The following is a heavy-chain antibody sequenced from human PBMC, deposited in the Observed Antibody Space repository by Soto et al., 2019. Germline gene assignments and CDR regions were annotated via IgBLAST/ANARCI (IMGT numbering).Heavy chain of an antibody. CDR2: INSDGTKT. J-gene: IGHJ5*02. Sequence: EVQLVESGGTLVQPGGSLRLSCAASGFTFNTYWMHWVRQAPGKGLVWVSRINSDGTKTTYADSVTGRFTISRDNAKNTVYLQMNSLRAEDTAMYYCATVATNSYNWLDPWGQGTLVTVSS. CDR1: GFTFNTYW. V-gene: IGHV3-74*01. CDR3: ATVATNSYNWLDP. D-gene: IGHD5-12*01.